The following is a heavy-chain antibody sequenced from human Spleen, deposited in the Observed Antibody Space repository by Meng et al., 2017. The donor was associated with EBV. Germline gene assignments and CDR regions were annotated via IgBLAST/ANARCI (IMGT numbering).Heavy chain of an antibody. J-gene: IGHJ4*02. CDR2: MYYSGST. V-gene: IGHV4-39*07. Sequence: LQESGPGLVKPSETPSLSCSFSGDSISRSDYYWGWIRQPPGKGLEWIGCMYYSGSTYYNPSCKSRVTISADTSKNQFSLQLGSVTAADTAVYYCARVWSADDMPHFDYWGQGTLVTVSS. CDR3: ARVWSADDMPHFDY. D-gene: IGHD3-3*01. CDR1: GDSISRSDYY.